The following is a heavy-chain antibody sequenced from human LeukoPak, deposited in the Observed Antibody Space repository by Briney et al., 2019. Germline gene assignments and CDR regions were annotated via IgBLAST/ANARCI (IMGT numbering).Heavy chain of an antibody. CDR2: ISSSSITI. D-gene: IGHD2-15*01. Sequence: GGSLRLSCAASGFTFSSYSLNWVRQAPGKGLEWVSFISSSSITIYYADSVKGRFTISRDNAEKSLYPQMNSLRAEDTAVYYCARDRGGSYSDIDYWGQGTLVTLSS. CDR1: GFTFSSYS. J-gene: IGHJ4*02. CDR3: ARDRGGSYSDIDY. V-gene: IGHV3-48*04.